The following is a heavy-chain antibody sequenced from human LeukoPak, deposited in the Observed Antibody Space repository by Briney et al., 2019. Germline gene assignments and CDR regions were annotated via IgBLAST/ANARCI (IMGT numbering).Heavy chain of an antibody. CDR2: IWYDGNNK. CDR1: GFTFSGYG. D-gene: IGHD3-16*01. Sequence: GRSLRLSCAASGFTFSGYGMHWVRQAPGKGLEWVADIWYDGNNKYYADSVKGRFTISRDNSKNTLYLQMNSLRVEDTAVYYCAKDWGYTTMGSDYFDYWGQGALVTVSS. V-gene: IGHV3-33*06. J-gene: IGHJ4*02. CDR3: AKDWGYTTMGSDYFDY.